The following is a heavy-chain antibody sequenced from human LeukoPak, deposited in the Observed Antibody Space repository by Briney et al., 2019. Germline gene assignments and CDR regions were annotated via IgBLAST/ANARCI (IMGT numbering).Heavy chain of an antibody. CDR1: GGTFPNYD. CDR3: ATLCSGGFCYVDY. Sequence: SVTVSCKASGGTFPNYDISWVRQAPGQGLEWMGRFVPSVDVANYSPKFRGRVTITADKSTTTVFMELSSLRSEDTAVYYCATLCSGGFCYVDYWGQGILVTVSS. CDR2: FVPSVDVA. J-gene: IGHJ4*02. D-gene: IGHD2-15*01. V-gene: IGHV1-69*04.